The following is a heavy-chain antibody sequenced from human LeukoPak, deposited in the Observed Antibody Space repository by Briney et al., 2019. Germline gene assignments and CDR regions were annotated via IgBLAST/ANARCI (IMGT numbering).Heavy chain of an antibody. CDR3: ARDILGWFHRGDVFDI. V-gene: IGHV3-30*04. Sequence: HAGGSLRLFCAASGFTFSTYAIHWVRQAPGKGLEWVAVISYDGINKYYADSVKGRFTISGDNSKNTLSLQMNSLRAEDTAVYYCARDILGWFHRGDVFDIWGQGTMVTVSA. CDR2: ISYDGINK. CDR1: GFTFSTYA. J-gene: IGHJ3*02. D-gene: IGHD2-21*01.